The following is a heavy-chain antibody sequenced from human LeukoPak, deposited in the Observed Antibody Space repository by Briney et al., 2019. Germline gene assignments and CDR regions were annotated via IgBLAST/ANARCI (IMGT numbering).Heavy chain of an antibody. V-gene: IGHV5-51*01. CDR3: ARGHCSSTSCSGDAFDI. Sequence: GESLKISCKGSGYTFTTYWIAWVRLMPGKGLEWMGIIYPGDSDTRYSPSFQGQVTISADKSVSTAYLQWSRLKASDTAMYYCARGHCSSTSCSGDAFDIWGRGTMVTVSS. CDR2: IYPGDSDT. J-gene: IGHJ3*02. CDR1: GYTFTTYW. D-gene: IGHD2-2*01.